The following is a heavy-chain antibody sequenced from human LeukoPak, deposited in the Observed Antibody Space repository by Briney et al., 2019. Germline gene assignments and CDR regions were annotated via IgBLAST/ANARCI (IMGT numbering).Heavy chain of an antibody. CDR2: ISSSGNTI. V-gene: IGHV3-48*01. Sequence: SGGSLRLSCAASGFTLSSYSMNWVRQAPGKGLYWVSYISSSGNTIYHADSVKGRFTISRDNAKNSLYLQMNSLRAEDTAVYYCARGTSYGDYGYYYYMDVWGKGTTVTVSS. D-gene: IGHD4-17*01. CDR3: ARGTSYGDYGYYYYMDV. J-gene: IGHJ6*03. CDR1: GFTLSSYS.